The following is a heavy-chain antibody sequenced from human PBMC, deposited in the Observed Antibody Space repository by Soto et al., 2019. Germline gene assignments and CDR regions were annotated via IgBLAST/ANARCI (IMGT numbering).Heavy chain of an antibody. Sequence: QVHLLESGPGLVKPSQTLSLTCSVSGYSISTVDYFWAWMSQPPGQALEYIGYIYKSTTTYYNPSFESRVAITSDTSKHQFSLKVTSVTAADTAVYFCARGRYCLTGRCCPSWFDSWGQGTLVTVSS. J-gene: IGHJ5*01. CDR3: ARGRYCLTGRCCPSWFDS. V-gene: IGHV4-30-4*01. D-gene: IGHD2-15*01. CDR1: GYSISTVDYF. CDR2: IYKSTTT.